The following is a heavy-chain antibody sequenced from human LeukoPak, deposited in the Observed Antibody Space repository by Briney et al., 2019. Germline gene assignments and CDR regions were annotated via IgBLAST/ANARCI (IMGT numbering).Heavy chain of an antibody. CDR1: GFTFSSNY. Sequence: GGSLRLSCAASGFTFSSNYMSWVRQAPGKGLEGVSVIYSGGSTYYADSVKGRFTISRDNSKNTLYLQMNSLRAEDTAVYYCARGGYSGYDPVGDAFDIWGQGTMVTVSS. CDR2: IYSGGST. J-gene: IGHJ3*02. CDR3: ARGGYSGYDPVGDAFDI. V-gene: IGHV3-66*01. D-gene: IGHD5-12*01.